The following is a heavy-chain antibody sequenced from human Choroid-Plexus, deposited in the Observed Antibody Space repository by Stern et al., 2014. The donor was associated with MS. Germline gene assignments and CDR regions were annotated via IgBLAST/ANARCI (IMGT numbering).Heavy chain of an antibody. CDR3: ARDTSSPERFDW. V-gene: IGHV3-53*01. D-gene: IGHD1-1*01. CDR2: ITNVGST. J-gene: IGHJ4*02. CDR1: GFTVSRDY. Sequence: EVQLVESGGGVIQPGGSLRLSCKASGFTVSRDYMTWVRQAPGKGLEWASLITNVGSTFYTDSVKGRFTISRDDSKNTVYLHMTSLRAEDTAMYYCARDTSSPERFDWWGQGTLVTVSS.